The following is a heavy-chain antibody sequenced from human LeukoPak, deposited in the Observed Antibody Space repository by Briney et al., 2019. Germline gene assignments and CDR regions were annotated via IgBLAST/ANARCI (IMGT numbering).Heavy chain of an antibody. CDR2: IIPIFGIA. CDR1: GGTFSSYA. D-gene: IGHD3-16*01. J-gene: IGHJ4*02. V-gene: IGHV1-69*10. Sequence: ASVNLSCKASGGTFSSYAISWVRHAPGQGLEWMGGIIPIFGIANYAQKFQGRVTITADKSTSTAYMELSSLRSDDTAVYYCASRSAWGNWFLAYWGQGSLVTVSS. CDR3: ASRSAWGNWFLAY.